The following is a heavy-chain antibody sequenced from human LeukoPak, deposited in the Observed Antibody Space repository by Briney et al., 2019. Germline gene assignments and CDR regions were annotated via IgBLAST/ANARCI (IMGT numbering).Heavy chain of an antibody. CDR1: GGSFSGYY. V-gene: IGHV4-34*01. CDR3: ARRDY. CDR2: INHSGST. J-gene: IGHJ4*02. Sequence: SETLSLTCAVYGGSFSGYYWSWIRQPPGRGLEWIGEINHSGSTNYNPSLKSRVTISVDTSKNQFSLKLSSVTAADTAVYYCARRDYWGQGTLVTVSS.